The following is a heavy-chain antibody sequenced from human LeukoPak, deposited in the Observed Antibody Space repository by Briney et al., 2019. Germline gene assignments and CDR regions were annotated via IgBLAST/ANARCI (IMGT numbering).Heavy chain of an antibody. V-gene: IGHV3-23*01. CDR2: IIPSGHTT. CDR3: AKDDRWLQFCC. D-gene: IGHD5-24*01. J-gene: IGHJ4*02. Sequence: QSGGSLRLSCAASGFTFSSHGMNWVRQAPGKGLEWVSGIIPSGHTTYYADSVRGRFTISRDNSRNTVYLQMNSLRAEDTAVYYCAKDDRWLQFCCWGQGTLVTVSA. CDR1: GFTFSSHG.